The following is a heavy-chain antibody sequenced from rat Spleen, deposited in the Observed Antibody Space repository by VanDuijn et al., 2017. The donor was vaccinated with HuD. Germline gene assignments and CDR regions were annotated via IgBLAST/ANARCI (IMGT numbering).Heavy chain of an antibody. J-gene: IGHJ4*01. V-gene: IGHV5-7*01. Sequence: EVQLVESGGGLVQPGRSLKLSCAASGFTFSDYNMAWVRQAPKKGLEWVATISYDGSSTYYRDSVKGRFTISRDNAKSTLYLQMDSLTSEDTATYYCERHGWGYGVMDAWGQGASVTVSS. CDR2: ISYDGSST. CDR1: GFTFSDYN. CDR3: ERHGWGYGVMDA. D-gene: IGHD4-3*01.